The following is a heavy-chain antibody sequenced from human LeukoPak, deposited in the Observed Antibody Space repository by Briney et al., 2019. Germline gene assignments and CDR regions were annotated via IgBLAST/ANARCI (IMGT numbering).Heavy chain of an antibody. D-gene: IGHD3-22*01. Sequence: GALRLSCAASGFTFSSYGMHWVRQAPGKGLEWVAVISYDGSNKYYADSVKGRFTISRDNSKNTLYLQMNSLRAEDTAVYYCAKALGSPYDSSGYYLGYWGQGTLVTVSS. V-gene: IGHV3-30*18. CDR3: AKALGSPYDSSGYYLGY. CDR2: ISYDGSNK. J-gene: IGHJ4*02. CDR1: GFTFSSYG.